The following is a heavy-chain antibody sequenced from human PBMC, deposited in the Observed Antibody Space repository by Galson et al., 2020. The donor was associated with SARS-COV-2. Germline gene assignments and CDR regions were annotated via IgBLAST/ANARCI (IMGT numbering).Heavy chain of an antibody. CDR2: ISAYNGNT. CDR1: GYTFTSYG. J-gene: IGHJ4*02. Sequence: ASVKVSCKASGYTFTSYGISWVRQAPGQGLEWMGWISAYNGNTNYAQKLQGRVTMTTDTSTSTAYMELRSLRSDDTAVYYCARNYYGSGSYYEGHYFDYWGQGTLVTVSS. D-gene: IGHD3-10*01. CDR3: ARNYYGSGSYYEGHYFDY. V-gene: IGHV1-18*01.